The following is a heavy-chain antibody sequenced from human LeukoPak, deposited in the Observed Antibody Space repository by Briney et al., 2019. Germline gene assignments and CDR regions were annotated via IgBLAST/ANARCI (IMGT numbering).Heavy chain of an antibody. V-gene: IGHV3-48*03. J-gene: IGHJ4*02. Sequence: GGSLRLSCAAFGFTFSNYEMNWVRQAPGKGLEWVSYISSSGSTIYYVDSVKGRFTISRDNAKNSLYLQMNSLRAEDTAVYYCARGSLYVDIVATITCWGQGTLVTVSS. CDR2: ISSSGSTI. CDR3: ARGSLYVDIVATITC. CDR1: GFTFSNYE. D-gene: IGHD5-12*01.